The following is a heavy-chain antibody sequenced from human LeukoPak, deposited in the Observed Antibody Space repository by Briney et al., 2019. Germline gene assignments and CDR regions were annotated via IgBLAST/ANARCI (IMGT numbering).Heavy chain of an antibody. V-gene: IGHV1-18*01. J-gene: IGHJ4*02. CDR3: ARDRVLLWFGEPPVPDY. Sequence: ASVKVSCKASGYTFTSYGISWVRQAPGQGLEWMGWISAYNGNTNYAQKLQGRVTMTTDTSTSTAYMELRSLRSDDTAVYYCARDRVLLWFGEPPVPDYWGQGTLVTVSS. CDR2: ISAYNGNT. CDR1: GYTFTSYG. D-gene: IGHD3-10*01.